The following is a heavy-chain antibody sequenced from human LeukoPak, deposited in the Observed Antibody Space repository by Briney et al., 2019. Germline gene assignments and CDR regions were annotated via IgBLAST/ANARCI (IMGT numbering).Heavy chain of an antibody. CDR1: GFTFSTYA. J-gene: IGHJ4*02. V-gene: IGHV4-34*01. D-gene: IGHD1-26*01. CDR2: INHSGST. Sequence: GSLRLSCAASGFTFSTYAMSWIRQPPGKGLEWIGEINHSGSTNYNPSLKSRVTISVDTSKNQFSLKLSPVTAADTAVYYCARGPLIVSVYYFDYWGQGTLVTVSS. CDR3: ARGPLIVSVYYFDY.